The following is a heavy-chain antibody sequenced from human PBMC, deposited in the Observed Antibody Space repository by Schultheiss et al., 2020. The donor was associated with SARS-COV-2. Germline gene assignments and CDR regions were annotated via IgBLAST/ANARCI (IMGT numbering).Heavy chain of an antibody. CDR3: AKAQNPTSHFLSQD. D-gene: IGHD2-2*01. V-gene: IGHV3-23*01. CDR1: GFTFDDYG. J-gene: IGHJ1*01. Sequence: GGSLRLSCAASGFTFDDYGMSWVRQAPGKGLEWVSGISAGGDITYYADSVKGRFTVSRDNSKNTVYLQMDSLTDEDTAVYYCAKAQNPTSHFLSQDWGPGTLVTVSS. CDR2: ISAGGDIT.